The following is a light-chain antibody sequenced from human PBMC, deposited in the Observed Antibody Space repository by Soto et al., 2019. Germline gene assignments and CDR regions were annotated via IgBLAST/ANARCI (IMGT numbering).Light chain of an antibody. CDR2: GAS. CDR1: QSVSNDV. Sequence: EIVLTQSPGILSLSPGERATLSCRARQSVSNDVLAWYQQKPGQAPRLLIYGASTRATDVPDRFRGSGSGADFTLSISRLEPEDFAVYYCQQYGSSPPRTFGQGTKLAMK. J-gene: IGKJ1*01. V-gene: IGKV3-20*01. CDR3: QQYGSSPPRT.